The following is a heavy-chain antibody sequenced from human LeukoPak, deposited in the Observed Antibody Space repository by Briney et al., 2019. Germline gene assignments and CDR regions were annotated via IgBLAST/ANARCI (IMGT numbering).Heavy chain of an antibody. CDR3: ARDLQWHLYYFDY. Sequence: ASVKVSCKVSGYTFTGYYMHWVRQAPGQGLEWMGWISGYNGNTNYAQKLQGRVTMTTDTSTSTAYMELRSLRSDDTAVYYCARDLQWHLYYFDYWGQGTLVTVSS. J-gene: IGHJ4*02. CDR2: ISGYNGNT. CDR1: GYTFTGYY. V-gene: IGHV1-18*04. D-gene: IGHD6-19*01.